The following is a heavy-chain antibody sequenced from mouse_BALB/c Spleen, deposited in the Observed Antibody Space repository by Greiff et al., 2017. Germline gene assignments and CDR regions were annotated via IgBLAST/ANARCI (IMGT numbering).Heavy chain of an antibody. V-gene: IGHV2-6-5*01. Sequence: VKLVESGPGLVAPSQSLSITCTVSGFSLTDYGVSWIRQPPGKGLEWLGVIWGGGSTYYNSALKSRLSISKDNSKSQVFLKMNSLQTDDTAMYYCAKHDDGYSLYYAMDYWGQGTSVTVSS. CDR3: AKHDDGYSLYYAMDY. D-gene: IGHD2-3*01. CDR2: IWGGGST. CDR1: GFSLTDYG. J-gene: IGHJ4*01.